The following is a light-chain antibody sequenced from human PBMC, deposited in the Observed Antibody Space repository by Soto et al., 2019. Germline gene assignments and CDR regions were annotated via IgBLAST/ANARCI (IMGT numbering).Light chain of an antibody. J-gene: IGLJ2*01. CDR2: EVS. CDR1: ISDVGGYKY. V-gene: IGLV2-8*01. CDR3: SSYAGSNNLV. Sequence: QSALTQPPSASGSPGQSVTISCTGTISDVGGYKYVSWYQQYPGKAPKLMIYEVSKRPSGVPDRFSGSKSGNTASLTVSGPQAEDEADYYCSSYAGSNNLVFGGGTKLTVL.